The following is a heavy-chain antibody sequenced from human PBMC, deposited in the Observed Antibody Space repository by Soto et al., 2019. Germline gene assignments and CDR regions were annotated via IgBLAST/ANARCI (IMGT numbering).Heavy chain of an antibody. Sequence: ASVKVSCTASGYTFTSYGVSWVRQAPGKGLEWMGWISGYNGNTNYAQKLQGRVTMTTDTSTSTAYMEVRSLRSDDTALYYCARGTGTTSEGSLFDYWGQGTLVTVSS. D-gene: IGHD1-1*01. V-gene: IGHV1-18*01. CDR2: ISGYNGNT. CDR3: ARGTGTTSEGSLFDY. CDR1: GYTFTSYG. J-gene: IGHJ4*02.